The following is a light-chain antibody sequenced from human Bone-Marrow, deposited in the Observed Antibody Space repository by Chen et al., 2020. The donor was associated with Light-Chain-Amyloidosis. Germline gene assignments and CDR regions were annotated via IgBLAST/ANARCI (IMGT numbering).Light chain of an antibody. J-gene: IGLJ1*01. CDR3: SSYTSTSTYYV. V-gene: IGLV2-14*03. CDR2: DVS. Sequence: QSALAQPASVSGSPGQSITISCTGTSSDVGAYNYVSWYQHHPGQAPKLMIFDVSNRPAGVSNRFSGSKSGNTASLTISGLQTDDEADYYCSSYTSTSTYYVFGAGTRVTVL. CDR1: SSDVGAYNY.